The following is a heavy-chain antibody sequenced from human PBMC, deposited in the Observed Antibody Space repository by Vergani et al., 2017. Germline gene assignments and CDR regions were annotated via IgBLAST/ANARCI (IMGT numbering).Heavy chain of an antibody. CDR1: GFTFSGSA. V-gene: IGHV3-73*02. Sequence: EVQLVESGGGLVQPGGSLKLSCAASGFTFSGSAMHWVRQASGKGLEWVGRIRSKANSYATASASSVKGRFTISRDDSKNTAYLQMNSLKTEDTAVYYCTRQRGYSYGFDAFDIWGQGTMVTVSS. CDR3: TRQRGYSYGFDAFDI. CDR2: IRSKANSYAT. D-gene: IGHD5-18*01. J-gene: IGHJ3*02.